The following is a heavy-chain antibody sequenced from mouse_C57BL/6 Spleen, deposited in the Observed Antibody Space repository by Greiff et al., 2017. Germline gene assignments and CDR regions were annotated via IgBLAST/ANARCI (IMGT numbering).Heavy chain of an antibody. Sequence: QVQLQQPGAELVKPGASVKLSCKASGYTFTSYWLQWVNQRPGQGLAWIGELDPSDSYTNYNQKFKGKATLTVDTSSSTAYMQLSSLTSEDSAVYYCARGGDYYYGSTYGAMDYWGQGTSVTVSS. J-gene: IGHJ4*01. CDR1: GYTFTSYW. CDR3: ARGGDYYYGSTYGAMDY. D-gene: IGHD1-1*01. V-gene: IGHV1-50*01. CDR2: LDPSDSYT.